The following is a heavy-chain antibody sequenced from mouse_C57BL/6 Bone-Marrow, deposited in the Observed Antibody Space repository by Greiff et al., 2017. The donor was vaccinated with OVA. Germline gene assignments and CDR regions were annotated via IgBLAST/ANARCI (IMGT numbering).Heavy chain of an antibody. CDR2: ISYDGSN. D-gene: IGHD1-1*01. J-gene: IGHJ4*01. Sequence: QLQESGPGLVKPSQSLSLTCSVTGYSITSGYYWNWIRQFPGNKLEWMGYISYDGSNNYNPSLKNRISITRDTSKNQFFLKLNSVTTEDTATYYCAREDYGSRDYYAMDYWGQGTSVTVSS. CDR1: GYSITSGYY. CDR3: AREDYGSRDYYAMDY. V-gene: IGHV3-6*01.